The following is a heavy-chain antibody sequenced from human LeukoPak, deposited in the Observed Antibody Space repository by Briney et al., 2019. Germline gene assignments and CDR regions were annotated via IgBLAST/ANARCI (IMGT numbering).Heavy chain of an antibody. Sequence: SETLSLTCAVSGCSISSGYYWCWIRQPPGKGLEWIGSIYHSGSTYYNPSLKSRVTISVDTSKNQFSLKLSSVTAADTAVYYCASGSSLVWFDPWGQGTLVTVSS. CDR3: ASGSSLVWFDP. CDR1: GCSISSGYY. V-gene: IGHV4-38-2*01. D-gene: IGHD6-13*01. CDR2: IYHSGST. J-gene: IGHJ5*02.